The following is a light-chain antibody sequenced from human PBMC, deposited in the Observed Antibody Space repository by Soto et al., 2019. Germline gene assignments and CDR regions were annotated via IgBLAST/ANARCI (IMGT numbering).Light chain of an antibody. J-gene: IGLJ2*01. CDR1: SSDVGGYNY. Sequence: ALTQPRSVSGSPGQSVTISCTGTSSDVGGYNYVSWYQQHPGKAPKLMIYDVSKRPSGVPDRFSGSKSGNTASLTISGLQAEDEADYYCCSYAGSYTSHVVFGGGTKVTVL. CDR3: CSYAGSYTSHVV. V-gene: IGLV2-11*01. CDR2: DVS.